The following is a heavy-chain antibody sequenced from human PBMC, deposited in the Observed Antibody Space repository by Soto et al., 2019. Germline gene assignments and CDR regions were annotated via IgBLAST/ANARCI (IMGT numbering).Heavy chain of an antibody. CDR3: ARGSDSAWELLWV. J-gene: IGHJ4*02. Sequence: QVRLQQWGAGLLKPSETLSLTCTVYGGPLSGYFWSWIRQPPGKGLEWIGVIHRSGSTNYSPSLKSRVTISADTSNSQFSLKLTSVTAADTAVYYCARGSDSAWELLWVWGQGTPVTVSS. D-gene: IGHD1-26*01. CDR1: GGPLSGYF. V-gene: IGHV4-34*01. CDR2: IHRSGST.